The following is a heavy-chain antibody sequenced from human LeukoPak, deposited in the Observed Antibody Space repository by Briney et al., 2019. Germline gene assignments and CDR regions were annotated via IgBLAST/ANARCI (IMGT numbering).Heavy chain of an antibody. Sequence: GGSLRLSCAASGFTLSSYWMYWVRQAPGKGLMWVSRTNSDGSSTNYADPVKGRFTISRDNAKNTLYLQMNSLRAEDTAVYYCATSRYCSGASCSYHWGQGTLVTVSS. CDR3: ATSRYCSGASCSYH. CDR1: GFTLSSYW. D-gene: IGHD2-15*01. V-gene: IGHV3-74*01. J-gene: IGHJ5*02. CDR2: TNSDGSST.